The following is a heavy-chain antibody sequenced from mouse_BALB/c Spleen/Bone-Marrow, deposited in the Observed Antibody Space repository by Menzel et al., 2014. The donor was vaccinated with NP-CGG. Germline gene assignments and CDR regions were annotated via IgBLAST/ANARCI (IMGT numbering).Heavy chain of an antibody. CDR3: ARWGYYAMDY. CDR1: GFNIKDTY. V-gene: IGHV14-3*02. J-gene: IGHJ4*01. Sequence: VQLQQPGAELVKPGASVKLSCTASGFNIKDTYMHWVKQRPEQGLEWIGRIDPANGNTKYDPKFQGKATITADTSSNTAFLQLSSLTSEDTAVYYCARWGYYAMDYWGQGTSVTVSS. CDR2: IDPANGNT.